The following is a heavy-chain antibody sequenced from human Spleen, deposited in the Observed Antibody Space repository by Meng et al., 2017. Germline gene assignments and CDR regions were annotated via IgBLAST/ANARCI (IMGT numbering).Heavy chain of an antibody. J-gene: IGHJ6*02. D-gene: IGHD3-10*01. CDR1: GFTFSTYA. V-gene: IGHV3-23*01. Sequence: GGSLRLSCAASGFTFSTYAMSWVRQAPGKGLEWVSGISGSGGSTYYADSVKGRFTISRDNAKNTLYLQMNSLRAEDTAVYYCAKSKYYGSGSYPNLYYYYGMDVWGQGTTVTVSS. CDR3: AKSKYYGSGSYPNLYYYYGMDV. CDR2: ISGSGGST.